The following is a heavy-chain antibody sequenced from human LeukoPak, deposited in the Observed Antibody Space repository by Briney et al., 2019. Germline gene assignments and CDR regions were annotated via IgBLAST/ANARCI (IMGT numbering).Heavy chain of an antibody. J-gene: IGHJ6*02. CDR3: ARDHLPGGSYSLEGYYYYGMDV. V-gene: IGHV4-39*07. CDR2: IYYSGST. CDR1: GGSISSSSYY. Sequence: PSETLSLTCTVSGGSISSSSYYWGWIRQPPGKGLEWIGSIYYSGSTYYNPSLKSRVTISVDTSKNQFSLKLSSVTAADTAVYYCARDHLPGGSYSLEGYYYYGMDVWGQGTTVTVSS. D-gene: IGHD1-26*01.